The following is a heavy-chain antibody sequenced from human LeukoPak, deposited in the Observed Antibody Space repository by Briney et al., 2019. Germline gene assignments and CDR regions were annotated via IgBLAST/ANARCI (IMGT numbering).Heavy chain of an antibody. Sequence: PGGSLRLSCAVSGLTFNSHSVNWVRQAPGKGLEWVLSITTSNYIFYAESVKGRFTISRDNAKNSLYLQMNSLRAEDTAVYYCVREQARGGSFDYWGQGTLVTVSS. J-gene: IGHJ4*02. CDR2: ITTSNYI. D-gene: IGHD2-15*01. CDR1: GLTFNSHS. CDR3: VREQARGGSFDY. V-gene: IGHV3-21*01.